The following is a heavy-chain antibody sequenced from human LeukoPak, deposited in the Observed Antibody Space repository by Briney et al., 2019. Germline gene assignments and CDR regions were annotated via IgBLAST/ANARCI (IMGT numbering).Heavy chain of an antibody. J-gene: IGHJ3*02. CDR3: VKGGYDVLTGFYLALDI. D-gene: IGHD3-9*01. Sequence: GGSLRLSCAASGFTFSSYAMSWVRQAPGKGLEWISGLSGSGGSIYYADSVKGRFTISRDNSKNTLYLQMNSLRAEDTAVYHCVKGGYDVLTGFYLALDIWGQGTMVTVSS. CDR1: GFTFSSYA. V-gene: IGHV3-23*01. CDR2: LSGSGGSI.